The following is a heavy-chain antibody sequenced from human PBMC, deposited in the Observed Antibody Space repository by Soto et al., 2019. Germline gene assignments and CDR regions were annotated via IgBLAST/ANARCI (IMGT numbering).Heavy chain of an antibody. CDR2: IKRKTEGGTT. D-gene: IGHD4-4*01. V-gene: IGHV3-15*01. J-gene: IGHJ6*02. CDR1: EFIFNNAW. CDR3: AKAIGDYTYGMDV. Sequence: PGGSLRLSCAASEFIFNNAWMNWVRQAPGKGLEWVGHIKRKTEGGTTDYAAPVKGRFTISRDDSKNMVYLQMNSLRAEDTALYFCAKAIGDYTYGMDVWGQGTTVTVSS.